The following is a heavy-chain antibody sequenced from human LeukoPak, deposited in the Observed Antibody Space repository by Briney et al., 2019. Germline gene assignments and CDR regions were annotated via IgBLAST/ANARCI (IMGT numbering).Heavy chain of an antibody. CDR3: ARDRRGGGVGYYYGMDV. J-gene: IGHJ6*02. CDR2: IKQGGSKK. CDR1: GFTFSSYW. Sequence: GGSLRLSCAASGFTFSSYWLSWVRQAPGKGLERVANIKQGGSKKYRVGSVKGRCTISRDNAKNSLYLQMNSLRAEDTGVYYCARDRRGGGVGYYYGMDVWGQGTTVTVSS. D-gene: IGHD2-8*02. V-gene: IGHV3-7*01.